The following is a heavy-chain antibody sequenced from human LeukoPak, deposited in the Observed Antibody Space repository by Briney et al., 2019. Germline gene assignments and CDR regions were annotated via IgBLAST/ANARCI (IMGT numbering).Heavy chain of an antibody. CDR2: IRYDGNNI. Sequence: GGSLRLSCAASGFNLSPYDMHWVRQTPAKGLEWVALIRYDGNNIYYADSVKGRFTISRDNSKNMLYLQMSSLRAEDTAVYYCAKDGWKMATIRPYFEYWGQGTLVTVSS. CDR3: AKDGWKMATIRPYFEY. J-gene: IGHJ4*02. V-gene: IGHV3-30*02. CDR1: GFNLSPYD. D-gene: IGHD5-24*01.